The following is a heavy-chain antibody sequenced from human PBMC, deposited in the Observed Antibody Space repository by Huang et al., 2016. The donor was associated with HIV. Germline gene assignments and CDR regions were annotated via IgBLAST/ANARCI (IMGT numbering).Heavy chain of an antibody. V-gene: IGHV3-30-3*01. J-gene: IGHJ4*02. CDR3: ARSEPSRYYFDY. CDR1: GFTFSNYA. CDR2: IANEGSTK. Sequence: VQLVEFGGGVVQPGTPLRLSCAASGFTFSNYAMNWVRQAPGKGLEWVAVIANEGSTKYYADCVKGRFTISRDNSKNTVYLQMNSLRAEDMAVYYCARSEPSRYYFDYWGQGTLVTVSS.